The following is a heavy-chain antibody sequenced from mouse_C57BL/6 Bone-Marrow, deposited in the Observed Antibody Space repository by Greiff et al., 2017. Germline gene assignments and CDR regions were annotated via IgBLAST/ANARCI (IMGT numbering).Heavy chain of an antibody. CDR3: ARKGIYYDYFDY. V-gene: IGHV2-2*02. CDR1: GFSLTSYG. D-gene: IGHD2-4*01. Sequence: VQLQQSGPGLVQPSQSLSITCTVSGFSLTSYGVHWVRQSPGKGLEWLGVIWSGGSTDYNAAFISRLSISKDNSKSQVFFKMNSLQANDTAIYYCARKGIYYDYFDYWGQGPTLTVSS. J-gene: IGHJ2*01. CDR2: IWSGGST.